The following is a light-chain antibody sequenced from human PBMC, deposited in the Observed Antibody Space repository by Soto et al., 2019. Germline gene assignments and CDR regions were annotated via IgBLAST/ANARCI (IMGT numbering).Light chain of an antibody. J-gene: IGLJ2*01. CDR1: SSDVGGYNY. Sequence: QSARTQPASVSGSPGQSITISCTGTSSDVGGYNYVSWYQQHPGKAPKLMIYDVSNRPSGVSNRFSGSKSGNTASLTISGLQAEDEADYYCSSYTSSSTLGFGGGTKLTVL. CDR3: SSYTSSSTLG. V-gene: IGLV2-14*01. CDR2: DVS.